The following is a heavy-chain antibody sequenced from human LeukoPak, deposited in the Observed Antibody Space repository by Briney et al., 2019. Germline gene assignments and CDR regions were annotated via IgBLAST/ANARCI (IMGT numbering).Heavy chain of an antibody. V-gene: IGHV4-39*07. J-gene: IGHJ4*02. CDR3: ARESYYYDSSGYYLGYFDY. Sequence: SETLSLTCTVSGGSISSSSYYWGWIRQPPGKGLEWIGSIYYSGSTYYNPSLKSRVTISVDTSKNQFSLKLSSVTAADTAVYYCARESYYYDSSGYYLGYFDYWGQGTLVTVSS. D-gene: IGHD3-22*01. CDR1: GGSISSSSYY. CDR2: IYYSGST.